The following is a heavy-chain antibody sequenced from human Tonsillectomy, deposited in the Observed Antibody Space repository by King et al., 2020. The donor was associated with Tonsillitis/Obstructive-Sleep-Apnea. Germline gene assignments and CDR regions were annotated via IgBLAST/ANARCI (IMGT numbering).Heavy chain of an antibody. CDR2: ISYDGSNK. CDR3: ARDARITRYCSSTSGYNWFDP. V-gene: IGHV3-30*04. CDR1: GFTFSSYA. Sequence: VQLVESGGGVVQPGRSLRLSCAASGFTFSSYAMHWVRQAPGKGLEWVAVISYDGSNKYYADSVKGRFTISRDNSKNTLYLQMNSLRAEDTAVYYCARDARITRYCSSTSGYNWFDPWGQGTLVTVSS. D-gene: IGHD2-2*01. J-gene: IGHJ5*02.